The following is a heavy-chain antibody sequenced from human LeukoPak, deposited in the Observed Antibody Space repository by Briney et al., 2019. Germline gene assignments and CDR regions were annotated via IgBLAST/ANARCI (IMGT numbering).Heavy chain of an antibody. CDR3: VGVGDRSDSPPGFGYFDY. CDR1: GGSISSYY. V-gene: IGHV4-59*01. Sequence: SETLSLTCTVSGGSISSYYWRWLRQPPGKGLEGMGYIYYSGSTNYNPSLKRRVTISVDTSKNQFSLTLSSLTAADAPVCYCVGVGDRSDSPPGFGYFDYWGQGTLVTVSS. D-gene: IGHD6-19*01. J-gene: IGHJ4*02. CDR2: IYYSGST.